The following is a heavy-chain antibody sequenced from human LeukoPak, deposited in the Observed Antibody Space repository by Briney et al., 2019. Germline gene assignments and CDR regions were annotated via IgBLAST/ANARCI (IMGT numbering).Heavy chain of an antibody. V-gene: IGHV1-46*03. J-gene: IGHJ4*02. CDR1: GYTFTSYY. CDR2: XXXSGGST. CDR3: SRDRAALRYFERGGPDY. Sequence: ASVKVSCKASGYTFTSYYMHWVRQAPGQGLXXXXXXXXSGGSTSYAQKFQGRVTMTRDTSTSTVYMELSSLRSEDTAVYYCSRDRAALRYFERGGPDYWGQGTLVTVSS. D-gene: IGHD3-9*01.